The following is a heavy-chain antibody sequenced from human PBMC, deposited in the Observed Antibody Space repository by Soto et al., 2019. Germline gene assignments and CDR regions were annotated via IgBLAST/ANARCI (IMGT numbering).Heavy chain of an antibody. CDR3: AGPGMAGFDY. V-gene: IGHV1-69*06. CDR1: GGTFSSYA. CDR2: IIPIFGTA. D-gene: IGHD6-19*01. J-gene: IGHJ4*02. Sequence: SVKLSCKASGGTFSSYAISWVRQAPGQGLEWMGGIIPIFGTANYAQKFQGRVTIPADKSTSTAYMELSSLRSEDTAVYYCAGPGMAGFDYWGQGPLVTVSS.